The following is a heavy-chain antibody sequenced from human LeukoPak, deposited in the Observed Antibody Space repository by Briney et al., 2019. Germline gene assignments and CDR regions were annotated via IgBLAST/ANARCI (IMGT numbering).Heavy chain of an antibody. CDR3: ARDGEQERSYYYYYMDV. CDR1: GYTFTGYY. V-gene: IGHV1-2*02. D-gene: IGHD1/OR15-1a*01. CDR2: INPNSGGT. J-gene: IGHJ6*03. Sequence: AASVKVSCKASGYTFTGYYMHWVRQAPGQGLEWMGWINPNSGGTNYAQKFQGRVTMTRDTSISTAYMELSRLRSDDKAVYYCARDGEQERSYYYYYMDVWGKGTTVTVSS.